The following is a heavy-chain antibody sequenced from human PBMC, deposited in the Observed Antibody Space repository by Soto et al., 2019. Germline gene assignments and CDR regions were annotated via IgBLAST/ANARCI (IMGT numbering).Heavy chain of an antibody. CDR2: INPNSGGT. V-gene: IGHV1-2*02. CDR3: ARGGIAAAGKNGYFDL. Sequence: QVQLVQSGAEVKKPGASVKVSCKASGYTFTGYYMHWVRQAPGQELEWMGWINPNSGGTNYAQKFQGRVTMTRDTSISTAYMELSRLRSDDTAVDDCARGGIAAAGKNGYFDLWGRGTLVTVSS. D-gene: IGHD6-13*01. CDR1: GYTFTGYY. J-gene: IGHJ2*01.